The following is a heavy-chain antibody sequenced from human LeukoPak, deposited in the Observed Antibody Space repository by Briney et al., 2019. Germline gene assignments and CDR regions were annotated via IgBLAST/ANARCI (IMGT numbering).Heavy chain of an antibody. J-gene: IGHJ5*02. CDR1: GFTFSSYS. D-gene: IGHD6-6*01. Sequence: GGSLRLSCAASGFTFSSYSMNWVRQAPGKGLEWVSSISGSSSYIYYADSVKGRFTISRDNAKNSLYLQMSSLRAEDTAVYYCARDETEYSSSFTNWFDPWGQGTLVTVSS. V-gene: IGHV3-21*01. CDR2: ISGSSSYI. CDR3: ARDETEYSSSFTNWFDP.